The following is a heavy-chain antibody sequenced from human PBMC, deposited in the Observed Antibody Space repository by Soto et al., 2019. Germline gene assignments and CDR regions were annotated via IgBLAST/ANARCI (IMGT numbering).Heavy chain of an antibody. V-gene: IGHV3-23*01. D-gene: IGHD1-1*01. CDR2: IRTTGGKT. J-gene: IGHJ2*01. Sequence: GKEMQWVSEIRTTGGKTHYAASQKGRFTISRDNAKNTLYLQLNSLRAEDTAVYYCAKASPFSFKRRPASFHHGLGIPAQPPSDL. CDR3: AKASPFSFKRRPASFHHGLGIPAQPPSDL.